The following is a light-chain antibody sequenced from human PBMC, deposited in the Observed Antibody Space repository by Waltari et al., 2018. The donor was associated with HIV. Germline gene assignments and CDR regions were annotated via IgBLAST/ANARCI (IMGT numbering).Light chain of an antibody. V-gene: IGLV2-11*01. J-gene: IGLJ1*01. CDR1: SSDVGGYNY. CDR2: DLS. CDR3: CSYAGSSTFL. Sequence: QSALTQPRSVSGSPGQSVTISCTGTSSDVGGYNYVSWYQQHPGKPPKLMIYDLSKRPSGVPDRFSGSKSGNTASLTISGLQAEDEADYYCCSYAGSSTFLFGTGTKVTVL.